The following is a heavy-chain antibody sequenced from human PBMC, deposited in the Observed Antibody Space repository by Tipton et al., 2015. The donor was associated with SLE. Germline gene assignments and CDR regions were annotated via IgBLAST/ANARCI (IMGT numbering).Heavy chain of an antibody. CDR1: GFTFSSYE. V-gene: IGHV3-48*03. Sequence: SLRLSCAASGFTFSSYEMNWVRQAPGKGLEWVSYISSSGSTIYYADSVKGRFTISRDNAKNSLYLQMNSLRAEDTAVYYCARVAREGSRPFIDYWGQGTLVTVSS. CDR2: ISSSGSTI. D-gene: IGHD2-15*01. J-gene: IGHJ4*02. CDR3: ARVAREGSRPFIDY.